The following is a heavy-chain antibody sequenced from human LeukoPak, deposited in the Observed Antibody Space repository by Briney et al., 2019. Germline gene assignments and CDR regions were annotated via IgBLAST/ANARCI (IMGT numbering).Heavy chain of an antibody. V-gene: IGHV3-74*01. D-gene: IGHD3-16*01. CDR2: INSAGNTT. J-gene: IGHJ4*02. CDR3: ARGMRGSSAFDY. Sequence: GGSLRLSCAASGLTFTRYWMHWVRQAPGKGLVWVSRINSAGNTTNYAESVKGRFSISRDNSKNTLSLQMNNLRVEDTAVYYCARGMRGSSAFDYWGQGTLVTVSS. CDR1: GLTFTRYW.